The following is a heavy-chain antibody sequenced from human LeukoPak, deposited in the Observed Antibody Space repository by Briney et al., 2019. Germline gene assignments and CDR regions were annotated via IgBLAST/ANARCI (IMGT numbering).Heavy chain of an antibody. D-gene: IGHD2-2*01. CDR2: IRYDGSNK. CDR3: ARDCSSTSCSGDY. V-gene: IGHV3-30*02. Sequence: GGSLRLSCAASGFTFSSYGMHWVRQAPGKGLEWVAFIRYDGSNKYYADSVKGRFTISRDNAKNSLYLQMNSLKAEDTAVYYCARDCSSTSCSGDYWGQGTLVTVSS. CDR1: GFTFSSYG. J-gene: IGHJ4*02.